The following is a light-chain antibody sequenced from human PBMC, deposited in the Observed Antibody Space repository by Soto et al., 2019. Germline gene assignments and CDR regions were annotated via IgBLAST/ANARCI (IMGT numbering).Light chain of an antibody. J-gene: IGLJ2*01. V-gene: IGLV2-11*01. CDR3: CSYAGSYTLVV. CDR1: SSDVGGYNY. Sequence: QSVLTQPRSVSWSPGQSVTISCTGTSSDVGGYNYVSWYQQHPGKAPKLMIYDVSKRPSGVPDRFSGSKSGNTASLTISGLQAEDEADYYCCSYAGSYTLVVFGGGTKVTVL. CDR2: DVS.